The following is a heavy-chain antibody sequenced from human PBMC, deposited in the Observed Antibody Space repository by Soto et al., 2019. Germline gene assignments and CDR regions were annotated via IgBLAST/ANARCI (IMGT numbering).Heavy chain of an antibody. D-gene: IGHD2-8*01. CDR2: IKTKREDVTT. Sequence: EVHLVESGGGLVKPGGSLRLSCEVSGFTFSDAWMNWVRQAPGKGLEWVGRIKTKREDVTTEYAAPVKDKFIISRDDSTNMVYLQMNSLKPEDTAVYYCTTGGLVYARFDYWGQGTLVTVAS. CDR3: TTGGLVYARFDY. V-gene: IGHV3-15*01. J-gene: IGHJ4*01. CDR1: GFTFSDAW.